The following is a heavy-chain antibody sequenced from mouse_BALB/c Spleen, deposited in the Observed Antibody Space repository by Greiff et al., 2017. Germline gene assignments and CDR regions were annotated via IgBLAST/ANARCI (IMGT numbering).Heavy chain of an antibody. J-gene: IGHJ2*01. D-gene: IGHD2-2*01. V-gene: IGHV6-6*02. CDR3: TRRYGSLDY. CDR1: GFTFSDYY. CDR2: IRLKSNNYAT. Sequence: DVMLVESGGGLVKPGGSLKLSCAASGFTFSDYYMYWVRQSPEKGLEWVAEIRLKSNNYATHYAESVKGRFTISRDDSKSSVYLQMNNLRAEDTGIYYCTRRYGSLDYWGQGTTLTVSS.